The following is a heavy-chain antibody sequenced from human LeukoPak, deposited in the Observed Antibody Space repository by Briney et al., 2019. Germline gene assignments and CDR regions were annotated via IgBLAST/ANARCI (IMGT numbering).Heavy chain of an antibody. V-gene: IGHV1-3*01. Sequence: ASVKVSCKASGYTFTSYAMHWVRQAPGQRLEWMGWINGGNGNTKYLENFQGRVTFTRDTSANTAYMELSSLRSEDTAVYYCTCFDYGDYWGQGTLVTVSS. D-gene: IGHD3-16*01. CDR1: GYTFTSYA. CDR3: TCFDYGDY. J-gene: IGHJ4*02. CDR2: INGGNGNT.